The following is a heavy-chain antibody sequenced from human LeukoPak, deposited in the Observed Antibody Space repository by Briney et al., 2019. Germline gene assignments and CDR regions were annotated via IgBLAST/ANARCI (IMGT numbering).Heavy chain of an antibody. CDR2: IFYSGGT. D-gene: IGHD1-26*01. V-gene: IGHV4-59*08. CDR3: ARRSPGGAADY. CDR1: GGSISNYF. J-gene: IGHJ4*02. Sequence: PSETPSLTCTVSGGSISNYFWSWIRQPPGKGLEWIGYIFYSGGTNYNPSLKSRVTMSVDTSKNQFSLNLTSVTAADTAFYYCARRSPGGAADYWGQGTLVTVSS.